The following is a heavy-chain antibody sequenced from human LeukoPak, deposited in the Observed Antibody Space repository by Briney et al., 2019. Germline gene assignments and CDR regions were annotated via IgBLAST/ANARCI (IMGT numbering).Heavy chain of an antibody. CDR2: ISAYNGNT. Sequence: HGASVKVSCKASGYTFTSYGISWVRQAPGQGLEWMGWISAYNGNTNYAQKLQGRATMTTDTSTSTAYMELRSLRSDDTAVYYCARDLGDYGGYNWFDPWGQGTLVTVSS. D-gene: IGHD4-17*01. J-gene: IGHJ5*02. V-gene: IGHV1-18*01. CDR1: GYTFTSYG. CDR3: ARDLGDYGGYNWFDP.